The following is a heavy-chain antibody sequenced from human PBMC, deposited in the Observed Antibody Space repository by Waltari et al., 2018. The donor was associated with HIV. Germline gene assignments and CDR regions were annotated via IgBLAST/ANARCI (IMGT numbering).Heavy chain of an antibody. CDR1: GFTFSSYS. CDR2: ISSSSSTI. J-gene: IGHJ4*02. V-gene: IGHV3-48*01. D-gene: IGHD2-8*01. CDR3: ARVPSDCTNGVCYTWGAFSY. Sequence: EVQLVESGGGLVQPGGSLRLSCAASGFTFSSYSMNWVRQAPGKGLEWVSYISSSSSTIYYADSVKGRFTISRDNAKNSLYLQMNSLRAEDTAVYYCARVPSDCTNGVCYTWGAFSYWGQGTLVTVSS.